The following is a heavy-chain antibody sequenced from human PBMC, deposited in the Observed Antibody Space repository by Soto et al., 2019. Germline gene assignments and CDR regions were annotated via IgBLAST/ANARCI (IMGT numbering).Heavy chain of an antibody. D-gene: IGHD2-15*01. J-gene: IGHJ6*02. CDR1: GGTFSSYA. CDR3: ARGFYCSGGSCYYYYGMDV. Sequence: QVQLVQSGAEVKKPGYSVKVSCKASGGTFSSYAISWVRQAPGQGLEWMGGIIPIFGTANYAQKFQGRVTITADESTSTAYMELSSLRSEDTAVYYCARGFYCSGGSCYYYYGMDVWGQGTTVTVSS. CDR2: IIPIFGTA. V-gene: IGHV1-69*01.